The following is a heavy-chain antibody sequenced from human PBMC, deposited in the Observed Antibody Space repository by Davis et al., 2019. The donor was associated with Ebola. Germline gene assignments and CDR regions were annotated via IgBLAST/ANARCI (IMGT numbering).Heavy chain of an antibody. J-gene: IGHJ4*02. V-gene: IGHV3-23*01. D-gene: IGHD1-1*01. CDR3: AKRTAGSQAFVDY. CDR1: GFTFSSYA. CDR2: ISGSGGST. Sequence: GESLKISCAASGFTFSSYAMSWVRQAPGKELEWVSAISGSGGSTYYADSVKGRFTISRDNSKNTVFLQMTSLRAEDTAVYYCAKRTAGSQAFVDYWGQGTLVTVSS.